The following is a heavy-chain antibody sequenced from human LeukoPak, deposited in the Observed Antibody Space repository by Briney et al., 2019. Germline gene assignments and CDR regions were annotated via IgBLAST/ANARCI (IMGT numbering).Heavy chain of an antibody. J-gene: IGHJ6*03. CDR2: ISRSGSTK. Sequence: GGSLRLSCAASGFTFSDYNMRWIRQAPGKGLEWVSSISRSGSTKYYADSVKGRFTISRDNAKNSLFLQMNSLRAEDTALYYCARVIGGTYYYYMDVWGKGTTVTVSS. CDR1: GFTFSDYN. CDR3: ARVIGGTYYYYMDV. V-gene: IGHV3-11*01. D-gene: IGHD3-10*01.